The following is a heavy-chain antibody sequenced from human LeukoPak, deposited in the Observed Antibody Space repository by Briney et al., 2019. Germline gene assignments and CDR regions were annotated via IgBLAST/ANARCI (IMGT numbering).Heavy chain of an antibody. CDR2: SSGDEDSI. V-gene: IGHV3-23*01. Sequence: GGSLRLSCAASGFTFNNSAMSWVRQAPGKGLEWLAVSSGDEDSIHYADSVRGHFVISTDNSENTSYLHMNSLRAEDTAVYYCTIDLMTGFSSGWHFAYWGQGTLVTVSS. D-gene: IGHD6-19*01. J-gene: IGHJ4*02. CDR3: TIDLMTGFSSGWHFAY. CDR1: GFTFNNSA.